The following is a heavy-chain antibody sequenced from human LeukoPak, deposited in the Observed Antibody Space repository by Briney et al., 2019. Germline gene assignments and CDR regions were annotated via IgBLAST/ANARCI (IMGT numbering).Heavy chain of an antibody. V-gene: IGHV5-51*01. D-gene: IGHD3-3*01. Sequence: GESLKISCKGSGYSFTSYWIGWVRQMPGKGLEWMGIIYPGDSDTRYSPSFQGQVTISADKSISTAYLQWSSLKASDTAMYYCAREDYDFWSGYPPKYYFDYWGQGTLVTVSS. CDR3: AREDYDFWSGYPPKYYFDY. CDR1: GYSFTSYW. CDR2: IYPGDSDT. J-gene: IGHJ4*02.